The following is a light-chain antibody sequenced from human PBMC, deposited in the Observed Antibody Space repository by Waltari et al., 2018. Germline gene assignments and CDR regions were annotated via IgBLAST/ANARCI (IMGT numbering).Light chain of an antibody. CDR2: LGS. CDR3: QQCYSSPYT. V-gene: IGKV2-28*01. CDR1: QRLLHDGGDTH. Sequence: DIMMTQSPLSLPVTPGEPASISCRSSQRLLHDGGDTHLEWYVQKPGQSPHLLIYLGSHRASGVPDRLSGSGSTTEFSLTINNLQADDVAVYFCQQCYSSPYTFG. J-gene: IGKJ2*01.